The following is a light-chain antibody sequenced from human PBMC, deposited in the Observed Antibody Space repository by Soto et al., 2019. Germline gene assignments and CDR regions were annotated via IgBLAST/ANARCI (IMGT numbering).Light chain of an antibody. CDR3: QNYYNAPET. CDR1: QGISSY. J-gene: IGKJ1*01. CDR2: AAS. V-gene: IGKV1-27*01. Sequence: DIQMTQSPPSLSASVGDRVTITCRASQGISSYLAWYQQRPGKVPKVLIYAASTLHSGVPSRFSGSGSGTDFTLTISNVQPEDVATYYCQNYYNAPETFGQGTKVDIK.